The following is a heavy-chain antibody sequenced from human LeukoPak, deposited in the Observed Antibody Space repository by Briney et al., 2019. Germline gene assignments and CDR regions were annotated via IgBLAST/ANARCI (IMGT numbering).Heavy chain of an antibody. J-gene: IGHJ4*02. CDR3: TAQREYGDYPK. Sequence: VGALRLSCAASGFTFSGSTMHWVRQASGKGLEWVGHNEILPNTYATAYAASLKGRVTISRDDSKNTAYLQVNSLKTEDAAVYYCTAQREYGDYPKWGQGTLVSVSS. V-gene: IGHV3-73*01. D-gene: IGHD2-21*02. CDR1: GFTFSGST. CDR2: NEILPNTYAT.